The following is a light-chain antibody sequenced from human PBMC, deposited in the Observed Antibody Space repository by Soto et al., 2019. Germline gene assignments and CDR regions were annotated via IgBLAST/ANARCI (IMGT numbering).Light chain of an antibody. J-gene: IGLJ2*01. CDR2: EVS. Sequence: QSALTQPASVSGSPGQSSTVSCTGTSSDIGGHNYVSWYLQHPGKVPKLIIYEVSNRPSGVSNRFSGSKSGNTASLTVSGPQAEDEADYYCSSYTTSSTVVFGGGTKLTVL. CDR1: SSDIGGHNY. CDR3: SSYTTSSTVV. V-gene: IGLV2-14*01.